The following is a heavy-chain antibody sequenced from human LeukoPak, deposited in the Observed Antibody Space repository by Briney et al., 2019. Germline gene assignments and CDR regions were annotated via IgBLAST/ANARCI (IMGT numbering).Heavy chain of an antibody. CDR2: VYPADSDT. Sequence: GESLKISCKGSGYIFTTYWIGWVRQMPGKGLEWVGIVYPADSDTRYSPSFQGQATISADKSISTAYLQWNSLKASDTAMYYCAIHSSRPLGSFWGQGTLVTVSS. CDR1: GYIFTTYW. V-gene: IGHV5-51*01. J-gene: IGHJ4*02. CDR3: AIHSSRPLGSF. D-gene: IGHD2-15*01.